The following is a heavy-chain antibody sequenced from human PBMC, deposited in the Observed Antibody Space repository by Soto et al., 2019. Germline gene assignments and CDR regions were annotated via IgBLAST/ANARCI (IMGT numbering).Heavy chain of an antibody. Sequence: LSLTCSVSGRSISEINSYWGWIRQTPGEGLEWIGTIHHTGSTYYNPSLKSRVIISLDTSKNQFSLKLSSVTAADTALYYCARPEGGYGSGYSWFDPWGQGTLVTVSS. CDR1: GRSISEINSY. CDR2: IHHTGST. CDR3: ARPEGGYGSGYSWFDP. D-gene: IGHD5-12*01. V-gene: IGHV4-39*01. J-gene: IGHJ5*02.